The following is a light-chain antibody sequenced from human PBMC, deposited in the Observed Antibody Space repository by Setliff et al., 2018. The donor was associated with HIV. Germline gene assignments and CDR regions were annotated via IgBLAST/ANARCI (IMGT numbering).Light chain of an antibody. CDR1: SSDVGSYNL. CDR2: EGS. Sequence: QSALTQPASVSGSPGQSITISCTGTSSDVGSYNLVSWYQQHPGKAPKLMIYEGSKRPSGVSNRFSGSKSGNTASLTISGLQAEDEADYYCCSYTNNNFFYVFGTGTKVTVL. J-gene: IGLJ1*01. CDR3: CSYTNNNFFYV. V-gene: IGLV2-14*02.